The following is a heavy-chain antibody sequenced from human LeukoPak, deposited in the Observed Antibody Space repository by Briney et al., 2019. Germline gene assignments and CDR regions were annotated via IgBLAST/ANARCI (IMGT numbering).Heavy chain of an antibody. Sequence: GESLKISCKGSGYSFPNYWIAWVRQMPGKGLEWMGIIYPGDSDTRYGPSFQGQVTISADKSISTAYLQWSSLKTSDTAMYYCARRPSVVTATADDYWGQGTLVTVSS. V-gene: IGHV5-51*01. CDR3: ARRPSVVTATADDY. D-gene: IGHD2-15*01. CDR2: IYPGDSDT. CDR1: GYSFPNYW. J-gene: IGHJ4*02.